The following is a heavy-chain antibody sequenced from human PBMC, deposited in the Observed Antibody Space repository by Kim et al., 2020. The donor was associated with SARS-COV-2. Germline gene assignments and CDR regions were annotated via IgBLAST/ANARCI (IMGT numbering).Heavy chain of an antibody. CDR2: ISGSGGST. CDR1: GFTFSSYA. Sequence: GGSLRLSCAASGFTFSSYAMSWVRQAPGKGLEWVSAISGSGGSTYYADSVKGRFTISRDNSKNTLYLQMNSLRAEDTAVYYCRRPDSSGWGAFDIWGQGTMVTVSS. CDR3: RRPDSSGWGAFDI. D-gene: IGHD3-22*01. J-gene: IGHJ3*02. V-gene: IGHV3-23*01.